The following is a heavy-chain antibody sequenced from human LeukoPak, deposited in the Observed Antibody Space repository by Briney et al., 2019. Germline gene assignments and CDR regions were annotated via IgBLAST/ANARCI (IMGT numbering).Heavy chain of an antibody. CDR3: ARGKSSVWPVGLCMDV. V-gene: IGHV1-46*01. D-gene: IGHD6-19*01. CDR1: GYTFTSYY. J-gene: IGHJ6*02. CDR2: INPSAGTT. Sequence: ASVKVSCKASGYTFTSYYMHWVRQAPGQGLEWIGLINPSAGTTTYAQKFQGRVTVTRDPSTSTVYMDLSSLKSEDTAVYSCARGKSSVWPVGLCMDVWGQGTTVTVSS.